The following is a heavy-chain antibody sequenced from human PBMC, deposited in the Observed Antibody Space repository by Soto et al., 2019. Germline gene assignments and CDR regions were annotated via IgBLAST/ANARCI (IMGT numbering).Heavy chain of an antibody. CDR2: IYYKGNT. V-gene: IGHV4-59*08. J-gene: IGHJ4*02. D-gene: IGHD2-8*01. CDR3: ARHLCSNGNCYYFDY. Sequence: SETLSLTCTVFGGSISSYYWSWIRQPPGKRLEWIGYIYYKGNTNYNPSLESRVIISLDTSQNQFSLKLNSVTAADTAVYYCARHLCSNGNCYYFDYWGQGTLVTVSS. CDR1: GGSISSYY.